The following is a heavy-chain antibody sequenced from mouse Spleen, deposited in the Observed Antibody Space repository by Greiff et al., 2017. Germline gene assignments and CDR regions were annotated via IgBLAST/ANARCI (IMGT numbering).Heavy chain of an antibody. Sequence: VKLVESGPGLVQPSPRLSITCTVSGFSLTSYGVHWVRQSPGKGLEWLGVICRGGSTNYHAAFISRLSISKDNSKSQVFFKRISLQADDAARYHFARNYYGRSPYYFDCLGQGTTLPVSS. CDR3: ARNYYGRSPYYFDC. CDR1: GFSLTSYG. D-gene: IGHD1-1*01. J-gene: IGHJ2*01. CDR2: ICRGGST. V-gene: IGHV2-2*01.